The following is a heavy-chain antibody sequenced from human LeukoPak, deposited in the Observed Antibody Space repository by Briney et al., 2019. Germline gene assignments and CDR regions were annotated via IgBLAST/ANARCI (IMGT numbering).Heavy chain of an antibody. Sequence: PGGSLRLSCAASGFTFSTYGMNWVRQAPGKGLEWVSYISSVITTVYYADSVKGRFTISRGNARNSLYLQMNSLRDEDTAVYYCARGTYYSDCWGQGTLVTVSS. J-gene: IGHJ4*02. V-gene: IGHV3-48*02. CDR1: GFTFSTYG. CDR3: ARGTYYSDC. CDR2: ISSVITTV.